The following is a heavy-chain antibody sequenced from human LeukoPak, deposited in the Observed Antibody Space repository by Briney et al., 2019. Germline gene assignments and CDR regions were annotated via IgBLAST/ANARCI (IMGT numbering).Heavy chain of an antibody. V-gene: IGHV4-59*11. Sequence: SETLSRTCTVSGGSIISHYWSWIRQPPGKGLEWIGYIYYSRSTNYNPSLKSRVTISVDTSKNQFSLKLSSVTAADTAVYYCARIGLYYHSSGCYGRGNAFDIWGQGTMVTVSS. J-gene: IGHJ3*02. D-gene: IGHD3-22*01. CDR1: GGSIISHY. CDR2: IYYSRST. CDR3: ARIGLYYHSSGCYGRGNAFDI.